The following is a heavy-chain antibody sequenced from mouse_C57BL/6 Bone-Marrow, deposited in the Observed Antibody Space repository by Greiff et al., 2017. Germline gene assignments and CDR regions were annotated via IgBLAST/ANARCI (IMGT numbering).Heavy chain of an antibody. J-gene: IGHJ2*01. CDR2: IYPGNSDT. D-gene: IGHD1-1*01. Sequence: EVQLQQSGTVLARPGASVKMSCKTSGYTFTSYWMHWVKQRPGQGLEWIGAIYPGNSDTSYNQKFKGKAKLTAVTSASTAYMELSSLTNEDSAVYYCTRVTTVVATWYFDYWGQGTTLTVSS. CDR3: TRVTTVVATWYFDY. V-gene: IGHV1-5*01. CDR1: GYTFTSYW.